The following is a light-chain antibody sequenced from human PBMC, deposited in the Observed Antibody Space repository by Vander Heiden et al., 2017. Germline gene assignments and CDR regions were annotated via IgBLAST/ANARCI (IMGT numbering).Light chain of an antibody. J-gene: IGKJ5*01. V-gene: IGKV2-28*01. CDR1: PSLLHSNGYND. Sequence: DIVMNKSPLSLPVTPGKPSSISFRSSPSLLHSNGYNDLDGYLHKPGQAPQLLVYLGSNRASGIPDRFSGSGSGTDFTLKISRVEAEDVGVYYCMQALQTPITFGQGTRLEIK. CDR3: MQALQTPIT. CDR2: LGS.